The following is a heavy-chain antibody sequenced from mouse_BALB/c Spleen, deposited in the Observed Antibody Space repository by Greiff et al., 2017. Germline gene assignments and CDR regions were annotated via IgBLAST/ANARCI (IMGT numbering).Heavy chain of an antibody. CDR3: AIYYGNSLYAMDY. Sequence: EVQVVESGGGLVKPGGSLKLSCAASGFTFSSYTMSWVRQTPEKRLEWVATISSGGGNTYYPDSVKGRFTISRDNAKNNLYLQMSSLRSEDTALYYCAIYYGNSLYAMDYWGQGTSVTVSS. V-gene: IGHV5-9*03. CDR2: ISSGGGNT. D-gene: IGHD2-1*01. J-gene: IGHJ4*01. CDR1: GFTFSSYT.